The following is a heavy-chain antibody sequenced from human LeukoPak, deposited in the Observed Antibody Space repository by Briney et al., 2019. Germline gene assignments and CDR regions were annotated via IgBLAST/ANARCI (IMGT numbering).Heavy chain of an antibody. CDR3: ARDFGVRGVILARYDY. CDR1: GYTFTSYD. J-gene: IGHJ4*02. Sequence: GASVKVSCKASGYTFTSYDINWVRQATGQGLEWMGWMNPNSGNTGYAQKFQGRVTMTRNTSISTAYMELSSLRSEDTAVYYCARDFGVRGVILARYDYWGQGTLVTVSS. D-gene: IGHD3-10*01. CDR2: MNPNSGNT. V-gene: IGHV1-8*01.